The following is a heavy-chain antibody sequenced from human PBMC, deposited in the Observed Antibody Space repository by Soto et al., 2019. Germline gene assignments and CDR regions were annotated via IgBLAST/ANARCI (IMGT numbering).Heavy chain of an antibody. CDR1: GFTLSSYW. CDR3: ARSRYTGTYSGRFLDY. D-gene: IGHD1-26*01. V-gene: IGHV3-74*01. J-gene: IGHJ4*02. Sequence: PGGSLRLSCAASGFTLSSYWMHWVRQAPGKGLVWVSRINSDGITTNFADSVKGRFTISRDNAKNTLYLQMNSLRVEDTAVYYCARSRYTGTYSGRFLDYWGQGSLVTVSS. CDR2: INSDGITT.